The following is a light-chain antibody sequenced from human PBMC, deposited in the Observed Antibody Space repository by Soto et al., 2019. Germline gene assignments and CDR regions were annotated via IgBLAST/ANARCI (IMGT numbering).Light chain of an antibody. J-gene: IGLJ1*01. CDR1: SSDVGGYNY. Sequence: QSALPQPASVSGSPGPSITISCTGTSSDVGGYNYVSWYQQHPGKAPKFMIYDVSNRPSGVSNRFSGSKSGNTASLTISGLQAEDEADYYCSSYTTSNTRQIVFGTGTKLTVL. CDR2: DVS. CDR3: SSYTTSNTRQIV. V-gene: IGLV2-14*01.